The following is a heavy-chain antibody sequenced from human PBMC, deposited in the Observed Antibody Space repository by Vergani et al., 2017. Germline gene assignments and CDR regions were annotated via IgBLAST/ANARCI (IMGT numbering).Heavy chain of an antibody. Sequence: QVQLQESGPGLVKPSETLSLTCAVSGYSISSGYYWGWIRQPPGKGLEWIGSIYHSGSTYYNPSLKSRVTISVETSKNQFSLKLSSVTAADPAVYYCARVAHGGVYGSGSYYKPAHFDYWGQGTLVTVSS. CDR1: GYSISSGYY. CDR3: ARVAHGGVYGSGSYYKPAHFDY. J-gene: IGHJ4*02. V-gene: IGHV4-38-2*01. CDR2: IYHSGST. D-gene: IGHD3-10*01.